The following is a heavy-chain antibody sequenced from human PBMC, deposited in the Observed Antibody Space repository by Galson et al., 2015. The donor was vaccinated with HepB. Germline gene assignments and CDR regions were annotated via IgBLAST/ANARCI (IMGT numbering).Heavy chain of an antibody. V-gene: IGHV3-30*04. CDR2: ISFEINNR. D-gene: IGHD1-26*01. CDR3: ARDRPNRGPSGPGWEY. J-gene: IGHJ4*02. Sequence: SLRLSCAASGFTFRSHSMHWVRQAPGKGLEWVAVISFEINNRFYAESVEGRFTVSRDNSKNTLFLQMNNLRPEDTAVYYCARDRPNRGPSGPGWEYWGQGSLSPSRQ. CDR1: GFTFRSHS.